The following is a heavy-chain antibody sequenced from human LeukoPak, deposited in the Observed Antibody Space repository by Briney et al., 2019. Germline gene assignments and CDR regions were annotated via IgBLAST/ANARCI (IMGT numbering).Heavy chain of an antibody. CDR1: GGSISSYY. D-gene: IGHD3-22*01. Sequence: SETLSLTCTVSGGSISSYYWSWIRQPPGKGLEWIGYIYYSGSTNYNPSLKSRFTISVDTSMNQFSLKLSSVTAADTAVYYCARSYDSSGYYYYWGQGTLVTVSS. CDR3: ARSYDSSGYYYY. V-gene: IGHV4-59*01. J-gene: IGHJ4*02. CDR2: IYYSGST.